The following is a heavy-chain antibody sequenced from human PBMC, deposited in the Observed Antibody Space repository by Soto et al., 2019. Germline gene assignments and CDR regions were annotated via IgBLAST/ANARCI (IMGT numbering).Heavy chain of an antibody. J-gene: IGHJ4*02. CDR1: GGSVSSGSYY. D-gene: IGHD2-15*01. CDR2: IYYSGST. CDR3: ARGHVELPNDY. Sequence: PSETLSLTCTVSGGSVSSGSYYWSWIRQPPGKGLEWIGYIYYSGSTNYNPSLKSRVTISVDTSKNQFSLKLSSVTAADTAVYYCARGHVELPNDYWGQGTLVTVSS. V-gene: IGHV4-61*01.